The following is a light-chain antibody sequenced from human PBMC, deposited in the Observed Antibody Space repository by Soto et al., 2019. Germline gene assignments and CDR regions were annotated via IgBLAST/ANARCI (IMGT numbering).Light chain of an antibody. J-gene: IGKJ4*01. CDR2: AAS. V-gene: IGKV1-27*01. Sequence: DVDMRQTACSVSAAVGDRGTMTCRASLPISNYLAWYQQKPGKIPNLLIYAASTLQAGVPSRFSGSGSGTDFTLTISSMQPEDVADYYCQKYNSAPPTLGGGTKVDIK. CDR3: QKYNSAPPT. CDR1: LPISNY.